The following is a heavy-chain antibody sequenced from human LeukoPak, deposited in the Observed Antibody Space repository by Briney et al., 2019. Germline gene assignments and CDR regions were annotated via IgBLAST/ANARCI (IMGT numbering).Heavy chain of an antibody. V-gene: IGHV4-61*02. CDR1: GGSITSSSYY. CDR2: IDTSGTT. Sequence: TLSLTCTVSGGSITSSSYYWGWVRQPPGKGPEWIGRIDTSGTTSYNPSLKSRVTISVDTSKNQFSLKLRSVTAADTAVYYCARDYGDIPPDWYYDLWGRGTLVTVSS. J-gene: IGHJ2*01. D-gene: IGHD4-17*01. CDR3: ARDYGDIPPDWYYDL.